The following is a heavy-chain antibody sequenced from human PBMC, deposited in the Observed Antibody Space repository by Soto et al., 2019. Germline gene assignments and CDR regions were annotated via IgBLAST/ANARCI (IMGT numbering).Heavy chain of an antibody. CDR3: VGYCSSTSCYAMDV. Sequence: EVQLVESGGGLVQPGGSLRLSCAASGFTFSSYDMHWVRQATGKGLEWVSAIGTAGDTYYQGSVKGRFTISRENAKNSLYLQMNSLRAGDTAVYYCVGYCSSTSCYAMDVWGKGTTVTVSS. J-gene: IGHJ6*03. CDR1: GFTFSSYD. D-gene: IGHD2-2*01. CDR2: IGTAGDT. V-gene: IGHV3-13*01.